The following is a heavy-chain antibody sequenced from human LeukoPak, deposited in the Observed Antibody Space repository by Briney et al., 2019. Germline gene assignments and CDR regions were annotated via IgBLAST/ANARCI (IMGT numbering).Heavy chain of an antibody. J-gene: IGHJ4*02. CDR1: GDSISSSSYY. CDR3: ARDLAAAVDTFDY. CDR2: IYYSGST. V-gene: IGHV4-39*07. D-gene: IGHD6-13*01. Sequence: SETLSLTCTVSGDSISSSSYYWGWIRQPPGKGLEWIGSIYYSGSTYYNPSLKSRVTISVDTSKNQFSLKLSSVTAADTAVYYCARDLAAAVDTFDYWGQGTLVTVSS.